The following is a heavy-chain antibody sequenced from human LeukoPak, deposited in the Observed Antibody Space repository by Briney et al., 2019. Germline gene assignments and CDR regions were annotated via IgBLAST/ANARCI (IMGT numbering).Heavy chain of an antibody. J-gene: IGHJ4*02. Sequence: GGSLRLSCAASGFTFSSYAMHWVRQAPGKGLEWVAVISYDGSNKYYADSVKGRLTISRDNSKNTLYLQMNSLRAEDTAVYYCARVGGKEIFDYWGQGTLVTVSS. CDR2: ISYDGSNK. CDR3: ARVGGKEIFDY. CDR1: GFTFSSYA. V-gene: IGHV3-30-3*01. D-gene: IGHD2-15*01.